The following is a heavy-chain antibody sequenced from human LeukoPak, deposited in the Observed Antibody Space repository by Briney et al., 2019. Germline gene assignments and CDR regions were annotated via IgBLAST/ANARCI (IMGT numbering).Heavy chain of an antibody. D-gene: IGHD6-13*01. J-gene: IGHJ4*02. CDR1: GGSISSSSYY. Sequence: SETLSLTCTVSGGSISSSSYYWGWIRQPPGKGLEWIGSIYNSGSTYYNPSLKSRVTISVDTSKNQFSLKLSSVTAADTAVYYCARQDEQQLPIYWGQGTLVTVSS. V-gene: IGHV4-39*01. CDR2: IYNSGST. CDR3: ARQDEQQLPIY.